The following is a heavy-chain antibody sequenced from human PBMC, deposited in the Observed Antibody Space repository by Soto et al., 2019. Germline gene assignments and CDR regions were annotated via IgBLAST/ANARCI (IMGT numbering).Heavy chain of an antibody. J-gene: IGHJ4*02. CDR3: AREAGYSSSWSDY. D-gene: IGHD6-13*01. V-gene: IGHV3-7*03. Sequence: EVQLVESGGGLVQPGGSLRLSCAASGFTFSSYRMSWVRQAPGKGLEWVANIKQDGSEKYYVDSVKGRFTISRDNAKNSLYLQMNSLRAEDTAVYYCAREAGYSSSWSDYWGQGTLVTVSS. CDR1: GFTFSSYR. CDR2: IKQDGSEK.